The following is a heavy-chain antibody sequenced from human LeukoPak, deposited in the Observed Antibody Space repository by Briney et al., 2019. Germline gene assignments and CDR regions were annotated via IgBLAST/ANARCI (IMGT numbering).Heavy chain of an antibody. J-gene: IGHJ5*02. CDR1: GGSISSSSYY. D-gene: IGHD3-22*01. CDR3: ARQTYYYDSRWFDP. Sequence: SETLSLTCTVSGGSISSSSYYWGWIRQPPGKGLEWIGSIYYSGSTYYNPSLKSRVTISVDTSKNQFSLKLSSVTAADTAVYYCARQTYYYDSRWFDPWGQGTLVTVSS. V-gene: IGHV4-39*07. CDR2: IYYSGST.